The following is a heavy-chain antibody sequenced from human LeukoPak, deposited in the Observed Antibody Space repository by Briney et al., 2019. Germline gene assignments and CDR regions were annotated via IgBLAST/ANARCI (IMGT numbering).Heavy chain of an antibody. V-gene: IGHV3-66*01. Sequence: GGFLRLSCAASGFTVSSNYVSWVRQAPGKGLEWVSVIYSGGSTYYADSVKGRFTISRDNSKNTLYLQMNSLRAEDTAVYYCARDPGARYSSGWYCLDYWGQGTLVTVSS. CDR2: IYSGGST. CDR1: GFTVSSNY. D-gene: IGHD6-19*01. J-gene: IGHJ4*02. CDR3: ARDPGARYSSGWYCLDY.